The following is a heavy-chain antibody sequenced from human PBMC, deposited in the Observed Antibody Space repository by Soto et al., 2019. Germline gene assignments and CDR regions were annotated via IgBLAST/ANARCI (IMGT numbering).Heavy chain of an antibody. D-gene: IGHD6-19*01. V-gene: IGHV3-23*01. J-gene: IGHJ5*02. CDR2: IHGGGAST. CDR3: PEDAVAGKGEWDWFDT. CDR1: GFSFRNYA. Sequence: EEQLLESGGGLVQPGGSLRLSCAASGFSFRNYAMSWVRQAPGKGLEWVSSIHGGGASTLYADSVKGRFTVSRDDPKEAIYLQMSSLRVDDTAVYYCPEDAVAGKGEWDWFDTWGQGTLVIVSS.